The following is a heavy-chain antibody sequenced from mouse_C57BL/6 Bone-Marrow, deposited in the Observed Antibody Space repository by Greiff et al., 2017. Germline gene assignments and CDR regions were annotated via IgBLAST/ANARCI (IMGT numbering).Heavy chain of an antibody. J-gene: IGHJ2*01. D-gene: IGHD2-2*01. V-gene: IGHV1-55*01. Sequence: QVQLQQPGAELVKPGASVKMSCKASGYTFTSYWITWVKQRPGQGLEWIGDIYPGSGSTKYNEKFKSKATLTVDTSSSTAYMQLSSLTSADSAVYYCSREYLLWLRPYSFDYWGQGTTLTVSS. CDR1: GYTFTSYW. CDR3: SREYLLWLRPYSFDY. CDR2: IYPGSGST.